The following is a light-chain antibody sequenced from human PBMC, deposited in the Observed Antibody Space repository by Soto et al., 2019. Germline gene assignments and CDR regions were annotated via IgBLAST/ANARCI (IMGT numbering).Light chain of an antibody. CDR3: QQYNIRPPWT. Sequence: EIVLTQSPDTLSLSPGEIATLSFSTSQSVSSNYLAWYQQKPAQAPRLLIYGASTRATGIPARFSGSGSGTEFSLTITSLQSEDFAPYYCQQYNIRPPWTFGQGTKVDI. J-gene: IGKJ1*01. CDR2: GAS. V-gene: IGKV3-15*01. CDR1: QSVSSN.